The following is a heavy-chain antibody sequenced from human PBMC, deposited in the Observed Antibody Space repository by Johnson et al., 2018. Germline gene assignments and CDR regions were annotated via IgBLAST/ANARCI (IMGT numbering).Heavy chain of an antibody. V-gene: IGHV3-33*01. CDR2: IWYDGSNK. CDR3: TRGEPHCSSTRCYYYYGMDV. D-gene: IGHD2-2*01. Sequence: QSGGSLRLSCAASGFTFSSYGMHWVRQAPGKGREWVAVIWYDGSNKYYADSVKGRFTISRDHSKNTLYLQMNSRRAEDTAVYYCTRGEPHCSSTRCYYYYGMDVWGQGTTVTVSS. J-gene: IGHJ6*02. CDR1: GFTFSSYG.